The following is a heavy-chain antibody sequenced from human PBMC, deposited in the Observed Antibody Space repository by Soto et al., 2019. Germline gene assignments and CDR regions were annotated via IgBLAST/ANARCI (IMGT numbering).Heavy chain of an antibody. CDR2: IWYDGSNK. Sequence: GGSLRLSCAASGFTFSSYGMHWVRQAPGKGLEWVAVIWYDGSNKYYADSVKGRFTISRDNSKNTLYLQMNSLRAEDPAGYSCARSSKIYTWTNVFDTWGKGPLSPSPQ. J-gene: IGHJ6*04. CDR3: ARSSKIYTWTNVFDT. V-gene: IGHV3-33*01. D-gene: IGHD1-20*01. CDR1: GFTFSSYG.